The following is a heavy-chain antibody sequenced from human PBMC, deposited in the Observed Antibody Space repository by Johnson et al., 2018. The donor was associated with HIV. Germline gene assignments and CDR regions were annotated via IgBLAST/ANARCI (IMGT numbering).Heavy chain of an antibody. CDR2: ISDDGSIT. Sequence: QVQLVESGGGLVQPGGSLRLSCAASGITVNSNYMSWVRQAPGKGLKWVAVISDDGSITQYADSVKGRFTISRDNSKNTLFLHMNGLRPDDKAVYSCAKDRWEGDAFDIWGQGTMVTVSS. J-gene: IGHJ3*02. CDR3: AKDRWEGDAFDI. CDR1: GITVNSNY. V-gene: IGHV3-30*14. D-gene: IGHD1-26*01.